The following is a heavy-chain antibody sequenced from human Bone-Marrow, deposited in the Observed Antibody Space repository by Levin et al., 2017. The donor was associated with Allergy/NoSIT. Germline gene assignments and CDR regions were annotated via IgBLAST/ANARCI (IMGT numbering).Heavy chain of an antibody. Sequence: GASVKVSCKASGYTFTGYYMHWVRQAPGQGLEWMGWINPNSGGTNYAQKFQGRVTMTRDTSISTAYMELSRLRSDDTAVYYCAREEPETAMVIDYWGQGTLVTVSS. CDR1: GYTFTGYY. D-gene: IGHD5-18*01. J-gene: IGHJ4*02. V-gene: IGHV1-2*02. CDR2: INPNSGGT. CDR3: AREEPETAMVIDY.